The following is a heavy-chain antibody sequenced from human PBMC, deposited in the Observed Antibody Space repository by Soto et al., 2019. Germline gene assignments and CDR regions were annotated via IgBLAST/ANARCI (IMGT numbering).Heavy chain of an antibody. CDR1: GFTFSSYA. Sequence: GGSLRLSCAASGFTFSSYAMHWVRQAPGKGLEWVAVISYDGSNKYYADSVKGRFTISRDNSKNTLYLQMNSLRAEDTAVYYCASLGRLDAFDIWGQGTMVTVSS. V-gene: IGHV3-30-3*01. CDR2: ISYDGSNK. D-gene: IGHD3-16*01. CDR3: ASLGRLDAFDI. J-gene: IGHJ3*02.